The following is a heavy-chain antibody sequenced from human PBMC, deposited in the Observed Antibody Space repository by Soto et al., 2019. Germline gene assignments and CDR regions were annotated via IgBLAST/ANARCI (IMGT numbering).Heavy chain of an antibody. D-gene: IGHD4-17*01. CDR3: ARVRAIGYGDYDDY. CDR2: IYYSGNT. J-gene: IGHJ4*02. CDR1: GGSISSYY. V-gene: IGHV4-59*01. Sequence: SETLSLTCTVSGGSISSYYWSWIRQPPGKGLEWIGYIYYSGNTNYNPSLKSRVTISVDTSKNQFSLKLSSVTAADTAVYYCARVRAIGYGDYDDYWGQGTLVTVSS.